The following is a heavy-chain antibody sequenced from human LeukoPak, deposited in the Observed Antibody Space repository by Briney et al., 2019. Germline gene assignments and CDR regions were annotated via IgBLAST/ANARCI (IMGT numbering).Heavy chain of an antibody. CDR1: GFTFSNHG. Sequence: PGRSLRLSCAASGFTFSNHGMHWARQAPGKGLEWVAVISYDGGNKYYADSVKGRFTISRDNSKKTLYLQMNSLRAEDTAVYYCARDQCSGGSCYSGSDYYYYGMDVWGQGTTVTVSS. D-gene: IGHD2-15*01. J-gene: IGHJ6*02. CDR2: ISYDGGNK. CDR3: ARDQCSGGSCYSGSDYYYYGMDV. V-gene: IGHV3-30*03.